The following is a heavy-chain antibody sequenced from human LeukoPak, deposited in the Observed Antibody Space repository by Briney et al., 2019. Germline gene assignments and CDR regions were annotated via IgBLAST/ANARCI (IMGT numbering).Heavy chain of an antibody. Sequence: GGSLRLSCAASAFTFGSYAMSWVRQAPGKGPEWVSAISGTGRSTYYADSVKGRFTISRDNSENMVYLQMNSLRAEDTTMYYCAKHFDMVAVPSPIHRFDPWGQGTLVTVSS. CDR2: ISGTGRST. CDR3: AKHFDMVAVPSPIHRFDP. D-gene: IGHD2-2*02. J-gene: IGHJ5*02. V-gene: IGHV3-23*01. CDR1: AFTFGSYA.